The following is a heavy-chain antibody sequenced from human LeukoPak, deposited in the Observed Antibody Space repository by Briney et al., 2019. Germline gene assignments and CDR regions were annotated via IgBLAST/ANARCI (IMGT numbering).Heavy chain of an antibody. J-gene: IGHJ4*01. Sequence: PGGTLRFSSAASRFTFDDYGMIWVRQAPGKGLEWVSGVNWNGNSTGYADPVKGRFTISRDNARNSLYVQMNSLRGEDTAFYYCVRDSKVGATTQAPFDSWGQGTLVTVSS. CDR2: VNWNGNST. V-gene: IGHV3-20*03. CDR1: RFTFDDYG. D-gene: IGHD1-26*01. CDR3: VRDSKVGATTQAPFDS.